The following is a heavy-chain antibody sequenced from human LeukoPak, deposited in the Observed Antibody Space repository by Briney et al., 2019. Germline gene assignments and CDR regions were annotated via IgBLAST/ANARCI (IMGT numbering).Heavy chain of an antibody. CDR2: ISYDGSNK. Sequence: GGSLRLSCAASGFTFSSYGMHWVRQAPGKGLAWVAVISYDGSNKYYADSVKGRFTISRDNSKNTLYLQMNSLRAEDTAVYYCAKDLLGDYSGSYLDYWGQGTLVTVSS. V-gene: IGHV3-30*18. J-gene: IGHJ4*02. CDR3: AKDLLGDYSGSYLDY. CDR1: GFTFSSYG. D-gene: IGHD1-26*01.